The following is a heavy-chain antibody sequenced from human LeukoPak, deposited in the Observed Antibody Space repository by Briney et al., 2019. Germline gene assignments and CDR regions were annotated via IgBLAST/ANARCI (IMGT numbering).Heavy chain of an antibody. CDR3: ARDWRGHGYYYYGVDV. V-gene: IGHV4-59*01. Sequence: SETLSLTCTVSGGFICSDHWSWIRQPPGKGLEFIGHIHHGGSTYYNPSFRGRVDMSLDTSRTYYSLRLYSVTAADTAIYYCARDWRGHGYYYYGVDVWGQGTTVTVSS. J-gene: IGHJ6*02. D-gene: IGHD3-3*01. CDR2: IHHGGST. CDR1: GGFICSDH.